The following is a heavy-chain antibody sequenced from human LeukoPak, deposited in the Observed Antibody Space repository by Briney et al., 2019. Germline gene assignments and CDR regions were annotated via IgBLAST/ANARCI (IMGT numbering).Heavy chain of an antibody. CDR3: AREVPAAMYFQH. V-gene: IGHV4-59*01. D-gene: IGHD2-2*01. J-gene: IGHJ1*01. CDR1: GFTFSGYA. CDR2: IYYSGST. Sequence: PGGSLRLSCAASGFTFSGYAMSWVRQAPGKGLEWIGYIYYSGSTNYNPSLKSRVTISVDTSKNQFSLKLSSVTAADTAVYYCAREVPAAMYFQHWGQGTLVTVSS.